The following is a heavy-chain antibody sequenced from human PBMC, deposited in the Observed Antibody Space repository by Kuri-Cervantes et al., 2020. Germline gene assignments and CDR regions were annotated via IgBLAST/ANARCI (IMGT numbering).Heavy chain of an antibody. J-gene: IGHJ4*02. V-gene: IGHV3-30*03. Sequence: GGSLRLSCAASGFTFSSYDMHWVRQAPGRGLEWVAVISYDVNDKYYADSIKGRFTISRDNSKSTLYLQMNSLRTDDTAVYYCARDLRLRLGELFCPDYWGQGTLVTVSS. CDR1: GFTFSSYD. CDR2: ISYDVNDK. CDR3: ARDLRLRLGELFCPDY. D-gene: IGHD3-16*01.